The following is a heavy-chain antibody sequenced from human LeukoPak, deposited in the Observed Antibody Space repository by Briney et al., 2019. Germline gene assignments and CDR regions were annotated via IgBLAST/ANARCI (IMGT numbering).Heavy chain of an antibody. D-gene: IGHD6-13*01. CDR2: IYTSGNT. CDR1: GGSISSYY. Sequence: SETLSLTCTVSGGSISSYYWSWIRQPAGKGLEWIGRIYTSGNTNYNPSLKSRVTISVDTSKNQFSLKLSSVTAADTAVYYCARVSAGAAAGKGYYYMDVWGKGTTVTVSS. CDR3: ARVSAGAAAGKGYYYMDV. V-gene: IGHV4-4*07. J-gene: IGHJ6*03.